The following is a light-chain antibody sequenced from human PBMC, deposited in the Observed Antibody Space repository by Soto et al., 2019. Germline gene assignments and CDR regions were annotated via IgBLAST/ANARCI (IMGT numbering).Light chain of an antibody. CDR2: AVH. Sequence: DIHMTQSPSSLSASIADRITITCRASQSVSSYLNWYQQKPGKAPKLLIYAVHSLQNGVPSRFRGSGSGTDFALTISSLRPEDFATYYCQQSYSTPTFGQGTKVDI. J-gene: IGKJ1*01. V-gene: IGKV1-39*01. CDR1: QSVSSY. CDR3: QQSYSTPT.